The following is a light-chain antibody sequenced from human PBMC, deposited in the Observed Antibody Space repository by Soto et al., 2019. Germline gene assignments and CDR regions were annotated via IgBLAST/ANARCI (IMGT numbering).Light chain of an antibody. CDR1: QSVRGSY. V-gene: IGKV3-20*01. CDR3: QQYDSTPLYT. J-gene: IGKJ2*01. CDR2: GAT. Sequence: EIVLTQSPGTLSLSPGERATLSCRTSQSVRGSYLAWYRQRPGQAPRLLIYGATSRATGIPDRFSGSGSGTDFTLTISRLEPEDFAVYYCQQYDSTPLYTFGPGTKLEIK.